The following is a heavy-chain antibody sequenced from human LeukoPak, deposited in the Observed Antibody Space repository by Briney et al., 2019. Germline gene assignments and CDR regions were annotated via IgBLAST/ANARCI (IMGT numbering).Heavy chain of an antibody. CDR2: ISGSGGST. CDR1: GLTFSSYA. CDR3: AKFPVTMIVVVMDY. J-gene: IGHJ4*02. D-gene: IGHD3-22*01. Sequence: GGSLRLSCAASGLTFSSYAMSWVRQAPGKGLEWVSAISGSGGSTYYADSVKGRFTISRDNSKDTLYLQMNSLRAEDTAVYYCAKFPVTMIVVVMDYWGQGTLVTVSP. V-gene: IGHV3-23*01.